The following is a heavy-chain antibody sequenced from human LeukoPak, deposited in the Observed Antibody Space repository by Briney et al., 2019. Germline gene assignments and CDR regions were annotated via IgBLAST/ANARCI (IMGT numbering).Heavy chain of an antibody. Sequence: GGSLRLSCAASGFTFSSYAMSWVRQAPGKGLEWVSAISGSGGSTYYADSVKGRFTISRDNSKNTLYLQMNSLRAEDTAVYYCAKDLNSGVYYYGRGREVNPWGQGTLVTVSS. V-gene: IGHV3-23*01. CDR1: GFTFSSYA. CDR3: AKDLNSGVYYYGRGREVNP. CDR2: ISGSGGST. D-gene: IGHD3-10*01. J-gene: IGHJ5*02.